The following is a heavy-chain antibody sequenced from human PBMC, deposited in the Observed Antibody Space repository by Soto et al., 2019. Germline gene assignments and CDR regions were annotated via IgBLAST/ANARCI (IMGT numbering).Heavy chain of an antibody. V-gene: IGHV3-48*02. CDR2: ISSGSSSTI. D-gene: IGHD5-12*01. CDR3: ARASAWLKWVDP. Sequence: EVQLVESGGGLVQPGGSLRLSCAASGFSFSSYSMNWVRQAPGKGLEWVSYISSGSSSTIYYADSVKGRFTISRDNAKNSLYLKMNNLRDEDTAVYYCARASAWLKWVDPWGQGTLVTVSS. CDR1: GFSFSSYS. J-gene: IGHJ5*02.